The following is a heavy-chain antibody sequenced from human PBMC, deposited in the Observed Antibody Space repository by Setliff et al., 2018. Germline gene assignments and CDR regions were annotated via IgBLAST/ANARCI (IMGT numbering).Heavy chain of an antibody. CDR2: ISTRNDDT. Sequence: ASVKVSCKASGYIFTRYRITWVRQSPGQGLEWMGWISTRNDDTGYAQKFKGRVTLTADTSTNTAYMELRSLRSDDTAVYYCARRSGDRGMTTGWPDDFDYWGRGTLVTVSS. D-gene: IGHD4-17*01. CDR3: ARRSGDRGMTTGWPDDFDY. CDR1: GYIFTRYR. V-gene: IGHV1-18*01. J-gene: IGHJ4*01.